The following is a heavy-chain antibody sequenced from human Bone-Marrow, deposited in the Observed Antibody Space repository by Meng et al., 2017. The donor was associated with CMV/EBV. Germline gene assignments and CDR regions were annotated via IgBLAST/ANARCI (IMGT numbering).Heavy chain of an antibody. CDR1: GYTFTSYG. Sequence: ASVKVSCKASGYTFTSYGFSWVRQATGQGLEWMGWMNPNSGNTGYAQKFQGRVTMTRNTSISTAYMELSSLRSEDTAVYYCAREPYYDFWSGYYINSYLDGYYYGMEGWGQGTTVTFSS. CDR3: AREPYYDFWSGYYINSYLDGYYYGMEG. V-gene: IGHV1-8*02. CDR2: MNPNSGNT. D-gene: IGHD3-3*01. J-gene: IGHJ6*02.